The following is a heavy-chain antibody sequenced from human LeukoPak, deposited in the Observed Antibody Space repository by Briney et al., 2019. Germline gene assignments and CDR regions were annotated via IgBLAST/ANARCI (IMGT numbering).Heavy chain of an antibody. CDR1: GGTFSSYA. CDR3: ARNRELGMLDY. J-gene: IGHJ4*02. D-gene: IGHD7-27*01. CDR2: IIPIFGTA. V-gene: IGHV1-69*01. Sequence: SVKVSCKASGGTFSSYAISWARQAPGQGLEWMGGIIPIFGTANYAQKFQGRVTITADESTSAAYMELSSLRSEDTAVYYCARNRELGMLDYWGQGTLVTVSS.